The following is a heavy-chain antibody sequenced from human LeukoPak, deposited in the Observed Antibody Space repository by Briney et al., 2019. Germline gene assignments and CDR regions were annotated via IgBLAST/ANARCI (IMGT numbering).Heavy chain of an antibody. J-gene: IGHJ3*02. CDR1: GFTFSSYA. Sequence: LPGRSLRLSCAASGFTFSSYAMHWVRQAPGKGLEWVAIISYDGSNKYYADSVKGRFTISRDNSKNTLYLQMNSLRAEDTAVYYCARDSGTDGAFDIWGQGTMVTVSS. CDR3: ARDSGTDGAFDI. D-gene: IGHD6-13*01. CDR2: ISYDGSNK. V-gene: IGHV3-30-3*01.